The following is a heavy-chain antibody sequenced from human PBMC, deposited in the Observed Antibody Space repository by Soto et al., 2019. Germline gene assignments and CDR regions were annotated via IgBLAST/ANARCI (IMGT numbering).Heavy chain of an antibody. D-gene: IGHD3-10*01. CDR1: GYTFTSYA. V-gene: IGHV1-3*05. CDR2: INAGNGNT. Sequence: QVQLVQSGAEEKKPGASVKVSCKASGYTFTSYAMHWVRQAPGQRLEWMGWINAGNGNTKYSQKFQGRVTITRATSASTAYMELSSLRSEDTAVYYCARSPGGPMTPGDYWGQGTLVTVSS. CDR3: ARSPGGPMTPGDY. J-gene: IGHJ4*02.